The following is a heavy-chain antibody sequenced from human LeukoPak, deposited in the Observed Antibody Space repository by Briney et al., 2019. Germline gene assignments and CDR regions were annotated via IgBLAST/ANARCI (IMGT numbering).Heavy chain of an antibody. V-gene: IGHV1-2*02. Sequence: ASVKVSCKASGYTFTDYFMHWVRQAPGQGLDWIGWINPNSGGTSNAQKFQGRVTMTRDTSLSTAYMELSRLRSDDTAVYYCARLIGRQNYYDSSGYLDYWGQGTLVSVSS. J-gene: IGHJ4*02. CDR3: ARLIGRQNYYDSSGYLDY. CDR2: INPNSGGT. D-gene: IGHD3-22*01. CDR1: GYTFTDYF.